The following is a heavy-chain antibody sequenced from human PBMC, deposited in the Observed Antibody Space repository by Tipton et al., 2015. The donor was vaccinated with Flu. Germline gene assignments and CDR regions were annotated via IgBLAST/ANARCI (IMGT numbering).Heavy chain of an antibody. J-gene: IGHJ4*02. V-gene: IGHV4-38-2*02. Sequence: TLSLTCTVSGDSMRSDYFWAWIRQAPGKGLEWIGNIHYSGSPHYNPSLKSRVTITADTSKNQFSLKLSSVTAADTAVYYCARHTGESVRGVVDYWGQGTLVTVSS. D-gene: IGHD3-10*02. CDR3: ARHTGESVRGVVDY. CDR2: IHYSGSP. CDR1: GDSMRSDYF.